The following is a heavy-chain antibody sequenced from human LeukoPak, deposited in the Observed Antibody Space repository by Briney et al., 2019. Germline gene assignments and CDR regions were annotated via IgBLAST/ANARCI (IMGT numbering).Heavy chain of an antibody. V-gene: IGHV5-51*01. D-gene: IGHD1-26*01. CDR2: IYPGDSDT. J-gene: IGHJ4*02. Sequence: GESVKISCKGSGYSFTSYWIGWVGQMRGQGLEWMGCIYPGDSDTRYSPYFQGQVTISADKSINTAYLQWSSLKASDTAMYYCARLVTNTGALGYWGQGTLVTVSS. CDR3: ARLVTNTGALGY. CDR1: GYSFTSYW.